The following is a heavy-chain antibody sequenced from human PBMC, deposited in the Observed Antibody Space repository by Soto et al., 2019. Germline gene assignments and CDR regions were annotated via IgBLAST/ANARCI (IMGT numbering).Heavy chain of an antibody. CDR1: GFTFSSYA. V-gene: IGHV3-23*01. Sequence: PGGSLRLSCAASGFTFSSYAMSWVRQAPGKGLEWVSAISGSGGSTYYADSVKGRFTISRDNSKNTLYLQMNSLRAEDTAVYYCATKNYYDSSGYHSYYYGMDVSGQGTTVTVSS. J-gene: IGHJ6*02. CDR2: ISGSGGST. CDR3: ATKNYYDSSGYHSYYYGMDV. D-gene: IGHD3-22*01.